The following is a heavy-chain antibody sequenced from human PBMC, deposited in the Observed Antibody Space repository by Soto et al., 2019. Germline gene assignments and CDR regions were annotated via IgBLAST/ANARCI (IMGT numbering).Heavy chain of an antibody. CDR2: ISAYNGNT. V-gene: IGHV1-18*04. CDR1: GYTFTSYG. J-gene: IGHJ6*02. Sequence: QVQLVQSRAEVMKPGASVKVSCKASGYTFTSYGISWVRQAPGQGLEWMGWISAYNGNTNYAQKLQGRVTMTTDTSTSTAYMELRSLRADDTAVYYCARDPASSSWTLYYYYGMDVWGQGTTVTVSS. D-gene: IGHD6-13*01. CDR3: ARDPASSSWTLYYYYGMDV.